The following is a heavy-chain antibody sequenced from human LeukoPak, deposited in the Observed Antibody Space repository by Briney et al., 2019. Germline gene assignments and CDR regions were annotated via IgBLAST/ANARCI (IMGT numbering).Heavy chain of an antibody. CDR3: AKGSVVPAAMGVPAFDI. CDR1: GYTFSSYG. V-gene: IGHV3-30*02. Sequence: GGSLRLSCAASGYTFSSYGMHWVRQAPGKGLEWVAFIRYDGSNKYYADSVKGGFTISRDNSKNTLYLQMNSRRAEDTAVYYCAKGSVVPAAMGVPAFDIWGQGTMVTVSS. D-gene: IGHD2-2*01. J-gene: IGHJ3*02. CDR2: IRYDGSNK.